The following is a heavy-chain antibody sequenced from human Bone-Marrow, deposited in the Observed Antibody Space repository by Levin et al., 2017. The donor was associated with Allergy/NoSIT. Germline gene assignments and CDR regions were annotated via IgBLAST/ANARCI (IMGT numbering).Heavy chain of an antibody. V-gene: IGHV4-34*01. Sequence: SQTLSLTCAVHGGSFSGYYWSWIRQPPGKWLEWIGEIHHRGNTKSNPSLKSRVTISVDTSKNQFPLKLSSVTAADTAVYYCARGRADEFWGGSYEPDYYYYYMDVWGKGTTVTVSS. CDR2: IHHRGNT. D-gene: IGHD3-3*01. J-gene: IGHJ6*03. CDR3: ARGRADEFWGGSYEPDYYYYYMDV. CDR1: GGSFSGYY.